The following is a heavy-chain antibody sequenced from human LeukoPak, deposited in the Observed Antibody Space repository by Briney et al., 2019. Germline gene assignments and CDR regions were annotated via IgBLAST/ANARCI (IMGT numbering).Heavy chain of an antibody. CDR2: IEPDGTER. D-gene: IGHD4-17*01. CDR1: GFTFSSYS. V-gene: IGHV3-7*01. CDR3: AKRRDYLNS. Sequence: GGSLRLSCAASGFTFSSYSMNWVRQAPGKGLEWVANIEPDGTERYYVDSIKGRFTISRDNAKRSLYLQMNSLRVEDTAVYYCAKRRDYLNSWGLGTLVTVSS. J-gene: IGHJ5*02.